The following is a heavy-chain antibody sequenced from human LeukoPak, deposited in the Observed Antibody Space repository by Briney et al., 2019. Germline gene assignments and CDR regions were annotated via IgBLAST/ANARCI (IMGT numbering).Heavy chain of an antibody. V-gene: IGHV1-69*13. J-gene: IGHJ4*02. CDR2: NIPIFGTA. D-gene: IGHD3-22*01. Sequence: SVKVSCKASGGTFSSYAISWVRQAPGQGLEWMGGNIPIFGTANYAQNFQGRVTITADESTSTAYMELSSLRSEDTAVYYCAREDGYYYVFDYWGQGTLVTVSS. CDR3: AREDGYYYVFDY. CDR1: GGTFSSYA.